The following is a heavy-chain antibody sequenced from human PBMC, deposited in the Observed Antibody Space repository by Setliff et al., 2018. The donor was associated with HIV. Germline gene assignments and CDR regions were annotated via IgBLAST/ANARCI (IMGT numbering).Heavy chain of an antibody. Sequence: PGGSLRLSCGASGFTFANYWMNWVRRAPGKGLEWVANIKQDGSDKYYADSVRGRFTRSRDNAKNALFMQMSSLTVEDTAVYYCARPLYGGNSDVGGFWGKGTLVTVSS. J-gene: IGHJ1*01. CDR3: ARPLYGGNSDVGGF. V-gene: IGHV3-7*01. D-gene: IGHD4-17*01. CDR2: IKQDGSDK. CDR1: GFTFANYW.